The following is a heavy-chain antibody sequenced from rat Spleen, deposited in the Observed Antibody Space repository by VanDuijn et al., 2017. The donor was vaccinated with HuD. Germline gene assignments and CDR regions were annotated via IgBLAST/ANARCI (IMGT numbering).Heavy chain of an antibody. V-gene: IGHV5-25*01. J-gene: IGHJ3*01. D-gene: IGHD1-11*01. CDR2: ITTGGGDT. CDR3: TRRAYVGYPIWFAY. CDR1: GFTFSNYY. Sequence: EVQLVESGGGLVQPGRSMKLSCAASGFTFSNYYMAWVRQAPTKGLEWVASITTGGGDTYYRDSVKGRFTISRDNAKSTLYLQMDSLRSEDTATYYCTRRAYVGYPIWFAYWGQGTLVTVSS.